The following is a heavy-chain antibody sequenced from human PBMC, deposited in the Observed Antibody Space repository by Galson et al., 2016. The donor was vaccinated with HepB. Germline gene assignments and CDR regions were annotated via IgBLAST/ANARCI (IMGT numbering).Heavy chain of an antibody. CDR3: ARHDTMVQGGYYGMDV. Sequence: ETLSLTCTVSGDSISSSNYYWGWIRQPPRKGLEWVGSIYYSGSTYYNPSLKSRVTISVDTSRKQFYLRLNSVTAAETAVYYCARHDTMVQGGYYGMDVWGQGTTVTVSS. D-gene: IGHD3-10*01. CDR2: IYYSGST. J-gene: IGHJ6*02. V-gene: IGHV4-39*01. CDR1: GDSISSSNYY.